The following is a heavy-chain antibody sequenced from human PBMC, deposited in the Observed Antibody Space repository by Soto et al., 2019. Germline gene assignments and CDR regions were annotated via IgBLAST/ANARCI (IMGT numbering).Heavy chain of an antibody. J-gene: IGHJ6*02. CDR1: GGTFSSYA. Sequence: QVQLVQSGAEVKKPGSSVKVSCKASGGTFSSYAISWVRQAPGQGLEWMGGIIPIFGTANYAQKFQGRVTITADESTNTAYRELSSLRSEDTAVYYCARGSGMVRGVITRVGYYYGMDVWGQGTTVTVSS. V-gene: IGHV1-69*12. D-gene: IGHD3-10*01. CDR3: ARGSGMVRGVITRVGYYYGMDV. CDR2: IIPIFGTA.